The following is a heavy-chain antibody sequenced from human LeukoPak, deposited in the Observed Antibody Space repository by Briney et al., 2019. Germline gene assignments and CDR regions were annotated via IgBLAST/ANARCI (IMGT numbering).Heavy chain of an antibody. D-gene: IGHD2-2*01. V-gene: IGHV4-61*02. CDR3: ARSSLRYCSSTSCYHILGDWYFDL. J-gene: IGHJ2*01. Sequence: SETLSLTCTVSGGSISSGSYYWSWIRQPAGKGLEWIGRIYTSGSTNYNPSLKSRVTISVDTSKNQFSLKLSSVTAADTAVYYCARSSLRYCSSTSCYHILGDWYFDLWGRGTLVTVSS. CDR1: GGSISSGSYY. CDR2: IYTSGST.